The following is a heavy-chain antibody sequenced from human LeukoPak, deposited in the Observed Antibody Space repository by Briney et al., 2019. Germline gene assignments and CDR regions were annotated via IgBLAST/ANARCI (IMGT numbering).Heavy chain of an antibody. CDR3: ARGGYILTTNWFDP. CDR2: ISGSAGTI. V-gene: IGHV3-11*01. CDR1: GFTFSDFY. Sequence: GGSLRLSCAASGFTFSDFYMTWIRQAPGKGLEWVSYISGSAGTIYYADSVKGRFTISRDNAKNSLYLQMNSLRAEDTAMYYCARGGYILTTNWFDPWGQGTLVTVSS. J-gene: IGHJ5*02. D-gene: IGHD3-9*01.